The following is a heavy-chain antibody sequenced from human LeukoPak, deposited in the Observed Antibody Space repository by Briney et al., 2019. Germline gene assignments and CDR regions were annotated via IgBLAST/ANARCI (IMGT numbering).Heavy chain of an antibody. D-gene: IGHD1-1*01. Sequence: GESLKISCRGSGYSFTTYWIGWVRQMPGKGLEWMGIIYPGDSDTRYSPSFQGQVTTSADKSISTAYLQWSSLKASDTAIYYCARLGTTGTLYNWFDPWGQGTLVTVSS. CDR2: IYPGDSDT. J-gene: IGHJ5*02. CDR3: ARLGTTGTLYNWFDP. CDR1: GYSFTTYW. V-gene: IGHV5-51*01.